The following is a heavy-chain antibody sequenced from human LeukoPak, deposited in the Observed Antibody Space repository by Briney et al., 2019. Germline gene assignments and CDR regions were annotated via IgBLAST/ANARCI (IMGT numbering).Heavy chain of an antibody. D-gene: IGHD3-22*01. CDR2: ISSSSSYT. V-gene: IGHV3-11*03. Sequence: PGGSLRLSCAASGFTFSDYYMSWIRQAPEKGLEWVSYISSSSSYTNYADSVKGRFTISRDNAKNSLYLQMNSLRAEDTAVYYCARTYYYDSSGYYPYYFDYWGQGTLVTVSS. J-gene: IGHJ4*02. CDR1: GFTFSDYY. CDR3: ARTYYYDSSGYYPYYFDY.